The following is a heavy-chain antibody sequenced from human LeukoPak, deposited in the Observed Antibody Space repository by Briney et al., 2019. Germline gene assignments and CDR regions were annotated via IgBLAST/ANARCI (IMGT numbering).Heavy chain of an antibody. CDR3: ARHFHPAETTGGYFDL. CDR1: GYNFTPYW. Sequence: GASLQFSCQSSGYNFTPYWIVWVRQVHGKGLEWMGITFAGYSYTIYSLSFQGQVTISVDKSISTAYLQWSSLKASDTAMYYCARHFHPAETTGGYFDLWGRGTLVTVSA. J-gene: IGHJ2*01. D-gene: IGHD4-17*01. CDR2: TFAGYSYT. V-gene: IGHV5-51*01.